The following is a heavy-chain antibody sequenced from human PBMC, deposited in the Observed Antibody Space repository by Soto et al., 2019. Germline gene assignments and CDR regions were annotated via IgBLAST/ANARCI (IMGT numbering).Heavy chain of an antibody. J-gene: IGHJ4*02. CDR2: ISYDGSNK. CDR3: ARAIYPLVPAAMRGFDY. Sequence: QVQLVESGGGVVQPGRSLRLSCAASGFTFSSYAMHWVRQAPGKGLEWVAVISYDGSNKYYADSVKGRFTISRDNSKNTLYLQMNSLRAEDTAVYYCARAIYPLVPAAMRGFDYWGQGTLVTVSS. D-gene: IGHD2-2*01. V-gene: IGHV3-30-3*01. CDR1: GFTFSSYA.